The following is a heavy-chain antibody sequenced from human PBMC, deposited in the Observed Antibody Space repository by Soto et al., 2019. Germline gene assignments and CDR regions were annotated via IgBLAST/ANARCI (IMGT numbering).Heavy chain of an antibody. CDR3: ARVASIAAPKFDP. Sequence: QLQLQESGPGLVKPSETLSLTCTVSGGSISSSSYYWGWIRQPPGKGLEWIGSIYYSGSTYYNPSLKSRVTISVDTSKNQFSLKLSSVTAADTAVYYCARVASIAAPKFDPWGQGTLVTVSS. D-gene: IGHD6-6*01. CDR1: GGSISSSSYY. V-gene: IGHV4-39*01. J-gene: IGHJ5*02. CDR2: IYYSGST.